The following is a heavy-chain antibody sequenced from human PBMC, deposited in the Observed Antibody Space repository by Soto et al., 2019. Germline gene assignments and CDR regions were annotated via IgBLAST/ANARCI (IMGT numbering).Heavy chain of an antibody. CDR3: TRDSSGWPD. Sequence: EVQLVESGGGLVQPGGSLKLSCAASGFTFSGSAMHWVRQTSEKGLEWVGRIRSKVNSYATAYAASVKGRFTISRDDSKNTAYLQMNSLKTEDTAVYYCTRDSSGWPDWGQGTLVTVSS. CDR1: GFTFSGSA. V-gene: IGHV3-73*02. CDR2: IRSKVNSYAT. D-gene: IGHD6-19*01. J-gene: IGHJ4*02.